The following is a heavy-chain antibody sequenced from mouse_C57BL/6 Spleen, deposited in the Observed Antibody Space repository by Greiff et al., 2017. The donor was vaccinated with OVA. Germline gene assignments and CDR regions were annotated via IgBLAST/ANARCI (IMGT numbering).Heavy chain of an antibody. CDR1: GFTFSDYG. CDR3: ARQGRDYYAMDY. D-gene: IGHD3-3*01. CDR2: ISNLAYSI. V-gene: IGHV5-15*01. J-gene: IGHJ4*01. Sequence: EVMLVESGGGLVQPGGSLKLSCAASGFTFSDYGMAWVRQAPRTGPEWVAFISNLAYSIYYADTVTGRFTISRENAKNTLYLEMSSLRSEDTAMYYCARQGRDYYAMDYWGQGTSVTVSS.